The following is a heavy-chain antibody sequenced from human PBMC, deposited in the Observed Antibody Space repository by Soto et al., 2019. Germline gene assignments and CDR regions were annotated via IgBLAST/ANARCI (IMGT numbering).Heavy chain of an antibody. CDR2: TYYRSKWYN. CDR3: ARDPGGRTTGTTYYFDY. V-gene: IGHV6-1*01. CDR1: GDSVSSNSAA. J-gene: IGHJ4*02. Sequence: SQTLSLTCAISGDSVSSNSAAWNWIRQSPSRGLEWLGRTYYRSKWYNDYAVSVKSRITINPDTSKNQFSLQLNSVTPEDTAVYYCARDPGGRTTGTTYYFDYRGQGTLVTVSS. D-gene: IGHD1-1*01.